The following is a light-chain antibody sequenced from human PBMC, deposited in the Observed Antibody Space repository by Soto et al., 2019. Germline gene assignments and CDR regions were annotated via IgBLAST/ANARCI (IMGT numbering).Light chain of an antibody. J-gene: IGKJ2*01. Sequence: EIVMTQSPATLSVSPGERATLSCRASQSVSSNLAWYQQKPGQAPRLLIYGASTRATGIPARFSGSGSGTEFTLTISSLQSEDVAVYDCQQYNNWPPETFGQGTKLEIK. CDR2: GAS. V-gene: IGKV3-15*01. CDR3: QQYNNWPPET. CDR1: QSVSSN.